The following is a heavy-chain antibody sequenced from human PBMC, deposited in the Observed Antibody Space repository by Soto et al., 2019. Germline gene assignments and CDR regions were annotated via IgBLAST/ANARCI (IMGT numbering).Heavy chain of an antibody. V-gene: IGHV4-38-2*01. J-gene: IGHJ4*02. CDR2: MYHSGSI. CDR1: GYSISSGYY. CDR3: GRKKGGGIYGDYVVD. Sequence: SETLSLTCAVSGYSISSGYYWGGLRQPPGKGLEWIGHMYHSGSIYYNPFLQSRVTISMDTSKSEFSLKLTSVTAADTAVYYCGRKKGGGIYGDYVVDWGQGTLVTVSS. D-gene: IGHD4-17*01.